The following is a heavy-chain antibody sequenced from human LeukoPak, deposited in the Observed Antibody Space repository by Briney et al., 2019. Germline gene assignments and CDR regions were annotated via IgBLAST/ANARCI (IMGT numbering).Heavy chain of an antibody. V-gene: IGHV1-69*04. J-gene: IGHJ4*02. D-gene: IGHD2-2*01. CDR2: IIPILGIA. Sequence: SVKVSCKASGGTFSSYAISWVRQAPGQGLEWMGRIIPILGIANYAQKFQGRVTITADKSASTAYMELSSLRSEDTAVYYCAAQLSGDVDYWGQGTLVTVSS. CDR3: AAQLSGDVDY. CDR1: GGTFSSYA.